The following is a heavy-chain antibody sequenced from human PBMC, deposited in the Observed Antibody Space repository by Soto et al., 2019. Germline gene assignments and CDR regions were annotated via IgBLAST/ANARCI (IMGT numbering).Heavy chain of an antibody. V-gene: IGHV3-33*01. CDR2: IWYDGSNK. Sequence: GGSLRLSCAASGFTFSSYGMHWVRQAPGKGLEWVAVIWYDGSNKYYADSVKGRFTISRDNSKNTLYLQMNSLRAEDTAVYYCARAIVVVVAATRTRPRYYMDVWGKGTTVTVSS. J-gene: IGHJ6*03. CDR3: ARAIVVVVAATRTRPRYYMDV. CDR1: GFTFSSYG. D-gene: IGHD2-15*01.